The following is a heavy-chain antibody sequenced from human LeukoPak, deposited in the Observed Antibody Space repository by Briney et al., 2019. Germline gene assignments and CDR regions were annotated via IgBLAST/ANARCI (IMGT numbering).Heavy chain of an antibody. CDR1: GFTFSTYW. V-gene: IGHV3-7*01. J-gene: IGHJ4*02. Sequence: DPGGSLRLSCAASGFTFSTYWMSWVRQTPEKGLEWVASIKVDGSEKYYVDSVKGRFTISRDNAKNSLYLQMNSLRAEDTAVYYCARRRGDSSSWSYFDYWGQGTLVTVSS. CDR2: IKVDGSEK. D-gene: IGHD6-13*01. CDR3: ARRRGDSSSWSYFDY.